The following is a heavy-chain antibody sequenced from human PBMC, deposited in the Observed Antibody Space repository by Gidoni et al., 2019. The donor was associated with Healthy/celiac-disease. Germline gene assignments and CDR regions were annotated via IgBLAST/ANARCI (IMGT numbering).Heavy chain of an antibody. V-gene: IGHV3-23*01. CDR2: ISGSGGST. D-gene: IGHD3-22*01. CDR3: AKGYYYDSSGYRVGGYFDY. J-gene: IGHJ4*02. CDR1: GFTFSSYA. Sequence: EVQLLESGGGLVQPGGSLRLSCAASGFTFSSYAMSWVRQAPGKGLEWVSAISGSGGSTYYADSVKGQFTISRDNSKNTLYLQMNSLRAEDTAVYYCAKGYYYDSSGYRVGGYFDYWGQGTLVTVSS.